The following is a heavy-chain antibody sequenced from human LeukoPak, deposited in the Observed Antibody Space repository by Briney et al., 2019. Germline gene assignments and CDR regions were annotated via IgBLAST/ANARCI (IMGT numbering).Heavy chain of an antibody. CDR2: VDPEDGET. CDR3: ATGWEMTTVTRGHFDY. CDR1: GYTFTDYY. Sequence: GASVKVSCKVSGYTFTDYYMHWVQQAPGKGLEWMGLVDPEDGETIYAEKFQGRVTITADTSTDTAYMELSSLRSEDTAVYYCATGWEMTTVTRGHFDYWGQEPWSPSPQ. J-gene: IGHJ4*01. D-gene: IGHD4-17*01. V-gene: IGHV1-69-2*01.